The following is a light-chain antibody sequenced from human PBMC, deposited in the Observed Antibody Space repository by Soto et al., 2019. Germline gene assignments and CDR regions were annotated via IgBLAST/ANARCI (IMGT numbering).Light chain of an antibody. J-gene: IGKJ4*02. V-gene: IGKV1-16*02. Sequence: DIQMTQSPSSLSASVGDRVTITCRASQGMSKYLAWHQQKPGKAPQSLIYAASSLQSGVPSKFSGSGSGNDFILIISSLQPEDFANYYCQQYSSYPLTFGEGTKVEIK. CDR1: QGMSKY. CDR3: QQYSSYPLT. CDR2: AAS.